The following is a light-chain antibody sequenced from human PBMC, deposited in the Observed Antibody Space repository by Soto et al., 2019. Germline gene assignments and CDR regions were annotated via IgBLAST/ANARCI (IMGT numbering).Light chain of an antibody. CDR3: QQRSNWPYT. CDR2: DAS. V-gene: IGKV3-11*01. J-gene: IGKJ2*01. CDR1: QSVSSY. Sequence: EIVLTQSPATLSLSPGERATLSCRASQSVSSYLAWYQQKPGHAPRLLIYDASSRATGIPARFSGSGSGTDFTLTISSLEPEDFAVYYCQQRSNWPYTFGQGTKLEI.